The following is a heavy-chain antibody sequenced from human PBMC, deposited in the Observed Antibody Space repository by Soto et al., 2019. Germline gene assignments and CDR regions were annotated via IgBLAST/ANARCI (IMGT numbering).Heavy chain of an antibody. J-gene: IGHJ2*01. D-gene: IGHD3-10*01. CDR3: ARDFRVLLWFGELSTWYFDL. Sequence: EVQLVESGGGLVKPGGSLRLSCAASGFTFSSYSMNWVRQAPGKGLEWVSSISSSSSYIYYADSVKGRFTISRDNATNSLYLQMNSLGAEDTAVYYCARDFRVLLWFGELSTWYFDLWGRGTLVTVSS. CDR1: GFTFSSYS. CDR2: ISSSSSYI. V-gene: IGHV3-21*01.